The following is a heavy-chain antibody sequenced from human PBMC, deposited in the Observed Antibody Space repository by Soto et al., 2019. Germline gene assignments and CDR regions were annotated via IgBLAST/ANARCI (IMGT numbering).Heavy chain of an antibody. CDR2: IYYSGST. CDR1: GVSVSSGSYY. Sequence: SETLSLTCTVSGVSVSSGSYYWRWIRQPPGKGLEWIGYIYYSGSTNYNPSLKSRVTISVDTSKNQFSLKLSSVTAADTAVYYCARAYGASYYYYYYGMDVWGQGTTVTVSS. J-gene: IGHJ6*02. D-gene: IGHD4-17*01. V-gene: IGHV4-61*01. CDR3: ARAYGASYYYYYYGMDV.